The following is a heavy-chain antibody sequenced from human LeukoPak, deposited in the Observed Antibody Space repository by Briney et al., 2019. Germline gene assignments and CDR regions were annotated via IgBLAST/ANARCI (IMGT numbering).Heavy chain of an antibody. V-gene: IGHV4-34*01. D-gene: IGHD3-22*01. CDR3: ARDPTYYYDSSGYSEGNDAFDI. CDR2: INHSGST. J-gene: IGHJ3*02. Sequence: GSLRLSCAASGFTFSDYYMSWIRQPPGKGLEWIGEINHSGSTNYNPSLKSRVTISVDTSKNQFSLKLSSVTAADTAVYYCARDPTYYYDSSGYSEGNDAFDIWGQGTMVTVSS. CDR1: GFTFSDYY.